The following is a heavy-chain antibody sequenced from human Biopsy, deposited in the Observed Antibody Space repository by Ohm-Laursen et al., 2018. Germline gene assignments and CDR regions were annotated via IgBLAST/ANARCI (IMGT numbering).Heavy chain of an antibody. D-gene: IGHD3-3*01. CDR2: INGGGGST. CDR1: GFTFSGHA. Sequence: SLRLSCAASGFTFSGHAMSWVRQAPGKGLECVSIINGGGGSTWYPDPVKGRFTISRDNSKSTLYLQMNSLRAEDTAMYYCARDLYDFCGGCPFDPWGQGTLVTVSP. J-gene: IGHJ5*02. CDR3: ARDLYDFCGGCPFDP. V-gene: IGHV3-23*01.